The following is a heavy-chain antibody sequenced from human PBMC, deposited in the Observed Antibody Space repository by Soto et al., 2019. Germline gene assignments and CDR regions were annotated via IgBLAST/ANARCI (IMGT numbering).Heavy chain of an antibody. J-gene: IGHJ6*02. CDR3: ARSQGSSTSLEIYYYYYYGMDV. D-gene: IGHD2-2*01. CDR1: GGTFSSYA. V-gene: IGHV1-69*01. CDR2: IIPISGTA. Sequence: QVQLVQSGAEVKKPGSSVKVSCKASGGTFSSYAISWVRQAPGQGLEWMGGIIPISGTANYAQKFQGRVTITADESTGTAYMELSSLGSEDTAVYYCARSQGSSTSLEIYYYYYYGMDVWGQGTTVTVSS.